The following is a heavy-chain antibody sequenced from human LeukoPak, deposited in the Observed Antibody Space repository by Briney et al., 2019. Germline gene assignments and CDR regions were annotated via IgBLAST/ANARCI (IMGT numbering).Heavy chain of an antibody. Sequence: PSETLSLTCTVSGGSISSDYWAWIRQSAGKGLEWIGRIHDGVSFNYNPSLKSRVTMSVDPSTNQFSLKLSSVTAADTAVYYCARSDSSGYHPEYYFDYWGQGTLVTVSS. CDR2: IHDGVSF. D-gene: IGHD3-22*01. V-gene: IGHV4-4*07. J-gene: IGHJ4*02. CDR3: ARSDSSGYHPEYYFDY. CDR1: GGSISSDY.